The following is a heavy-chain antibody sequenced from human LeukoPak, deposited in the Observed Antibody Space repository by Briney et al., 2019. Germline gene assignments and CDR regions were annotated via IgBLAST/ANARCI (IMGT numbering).Heavy chain of an antibody. V-gene: IGHV4-39*01. D-gene: IGHD5-18*01. CDR1: GGSISSSSYY. J-gene: IGHJ4*02. CDR3: ARHPPVDTAMVDYFDY. Sequence: PSETLSLTCTVSGGSISSSSYYWGWIRQPPGKGLEWLGSIYYSGSTYYNPSLKSRVTRSVDTSKTRFSLRLSSVTAADAAVCYCARHPPVDTAMVDYFDYWGQGTLVTVSS. CDR2: IYYSGST.